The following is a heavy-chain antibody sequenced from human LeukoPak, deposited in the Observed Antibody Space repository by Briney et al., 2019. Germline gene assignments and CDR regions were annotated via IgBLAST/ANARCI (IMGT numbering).Heavy chain of an antibody. V-gene: IGHV4-59*01. CDR3: ARVGSSSWYYYFDY. J-gene: IGHJ4*02. CDR1: GGSISSYY. CDR2: IYYSGST. Sequence: SETLSLTCTVSGGSISSYYWSWIRQPPGKGLEWIGYIYYSGSTNYNPSLKSRVTISVDTSKNQFSLKLSSVTAADTAVYYCARVGSSSWYYYFDYWGQGTLVTVSS. D-gene: IGHD6-13*01.